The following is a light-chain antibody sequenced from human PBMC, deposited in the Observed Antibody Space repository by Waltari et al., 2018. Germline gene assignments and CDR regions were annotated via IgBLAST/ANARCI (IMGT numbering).Light chain of an antibody. V-gene: IGKV1-39*01. CDR3: QQRA. J-gene: IGKJ1*01. CDR1: QNIYGY. Sequence: DIEMTQSPSALSASVGDRVTITCRASQNIYGYLNWYQQKPGKAPELLIYSSSSLQSGVPSRFRGIGFGTEFTLTITNLQLEDFATYYCQQRAFGQGTKVEIK. CDR2: SSS.